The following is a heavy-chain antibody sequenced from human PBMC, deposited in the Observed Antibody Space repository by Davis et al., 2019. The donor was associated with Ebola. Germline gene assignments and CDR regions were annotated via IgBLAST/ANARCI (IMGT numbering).Heavy chain of an antibody. Sequence: ASVKVSCKASGYSFTGSTYYRLHWVRRAPGRGLEWMGWINPNSGDTKYAHKFQGRVTMTRDTSISTVYMDLSGLRSDDTAVYYCARDLARGPTRPLDPWGQGTLVTVSS. CDR3: ARDLARGPTRPLDP. J-gene: IGHJ5*02. CDR2: INPNSGDT. D-gene: IGHD1-26*01. V-gene: IGHV1-2*02. CDR1: GYSFTGSTYYR.